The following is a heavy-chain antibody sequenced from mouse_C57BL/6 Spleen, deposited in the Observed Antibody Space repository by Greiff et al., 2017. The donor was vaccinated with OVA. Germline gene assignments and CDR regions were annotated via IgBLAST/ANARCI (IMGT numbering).Heavy chain of an antibody. CDR1: GYTFTDHT. Sequence: VQLQESDAELVKPGASVKISCTVSGYTFTDHTIHWMKQRPEQGLEWIGYIYPRDGSTKYTEKFKGKATLTADKSSSTAYRQLNSLTSEDSAVYFCARTYGSSSYYYAMDYWGQGTSVTVSS. V-gene: IGHV1-78*01. J-gene: IGHJ4*01. CDR3: ARTYGSSSYYYAMDY. D-gene: IGHD1-1*01. CDR2: IYPRDGST.